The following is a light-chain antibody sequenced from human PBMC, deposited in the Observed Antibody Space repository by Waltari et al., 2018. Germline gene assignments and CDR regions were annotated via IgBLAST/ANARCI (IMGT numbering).Light chain of an antibody. Sequence: QSVLRQPPSVSGAPGQRVTISCIGTDSTLGAGYDVHRYQQFPGSAPKLLIFGNSNRPSGVPDRFSGSKSGNSASLTITGLQAEDEAEYYCQSYDSSLSGDVFGPGTKVTVL. CDR2: GNS. CDR1: DSTLGAGYD. J-gene: IGLJ1*01. CDR3: QSYDSSLSGDV. V-gene: IGLV1-40*01.